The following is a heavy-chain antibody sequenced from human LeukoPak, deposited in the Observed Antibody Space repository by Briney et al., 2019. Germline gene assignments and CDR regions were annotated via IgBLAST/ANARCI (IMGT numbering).Heavy chain of an antibody. V-gene: IGHV4-34*01. Sequence: SETLSLTCAVYGGSFSGYYWSWIRQPPGKGLEWIGEINHSGSTNYNPSLKSRVTISVDTSKNQFSLKLSSVTAADTAVYYCARGPTFGGVIGALYYFDYWGQGTLVTVSS. CDR2: INHSGST. J-gene: IGHJ4*02. CDR3: ARGPTFGGVIGALYYFDY. CDR1: GGSFSGYY. D-gene: IGHD3-16*02.